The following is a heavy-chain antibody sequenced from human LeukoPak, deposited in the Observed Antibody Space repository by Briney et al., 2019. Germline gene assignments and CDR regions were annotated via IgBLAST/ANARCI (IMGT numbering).Heavy chain of an antibody. D-gene: IGHD1-14*01. Sequence: VGSPSLSCAASGFSFTTSWMSWVRQAPGKGLEWVATIKQDSTKKHYVDSVRGRFTISRDNAQNSLSLEMSSLRAEDTAVYYCARGVWSSRNAFDIWGQGTMVTVSS. V-gene: IGHV3-7*01. J-gene: IGHJ3*02. CDR2: IKQDSTKK. CDR3: ARGVWSSRNAFDI. CDR1: GFSFTTSW.